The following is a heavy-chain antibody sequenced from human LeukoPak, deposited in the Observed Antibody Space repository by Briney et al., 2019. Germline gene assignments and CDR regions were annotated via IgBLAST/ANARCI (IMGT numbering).Heavy chain of an antibody. CDR3: ARGGDRRGFDY. V-gene: IGHV4-39*07. Sequence: SSETLSLTCTVSGGSISSSSYYWGWIRQPPGKGLEWIGSIYYSGSTYYNPSLKSRVSISVDTSKNQFSLKLSSVTAADTAVYYCARGGDRRGFDYWGQGTLVTVSS. CDR1: GGSISSSSYY. CDR2: IYYSGST. D-gene: IGHD1-14*01. J-gene: IGHJ4*02.